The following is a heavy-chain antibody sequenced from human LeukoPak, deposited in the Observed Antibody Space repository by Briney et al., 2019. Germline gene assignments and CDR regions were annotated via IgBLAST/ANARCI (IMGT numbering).Heavy chain of an antibody. Sequence: GSLRLSCAASGFNFIDYSMNWVRQAPGKGLEWISYIGISSGNTKYADSVKGRFTISRDKARNSLYLQMNSLRVEDTAMYYCARAHRYALDNWGHGTLVTVSS. CDR1: GFNFIDYS. CDR2: IGISSGNT. V-gene: IGHV3-48*01. J-gene: IGHJ4*01. CDR3: ARAHRYALDN. D-gene: IGHD5-12*01.